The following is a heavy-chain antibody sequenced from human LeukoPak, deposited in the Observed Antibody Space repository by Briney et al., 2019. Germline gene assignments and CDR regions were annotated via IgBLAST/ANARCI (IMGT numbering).Heavy chain of an antibody. CDR2: IYYSGST. CDR3: ARDRESGVFGVVIGDYYFDY. CDR1: GGSISSSSYY. D-gene: IGHD3-3*01. V-gene: IGHV4-39*07. J-gene: IGHJ4*02. Sequence: SETLSLTCTASGGSISSSSYYWGWIRQPPGKGLEWIGSIYYSGSTYYNPSLKSRVTISVDTSKNQFSLKLSSVTAADTAVYYCARDRESGVFGVVIGDYYFDYWGQGTLVTVSS.